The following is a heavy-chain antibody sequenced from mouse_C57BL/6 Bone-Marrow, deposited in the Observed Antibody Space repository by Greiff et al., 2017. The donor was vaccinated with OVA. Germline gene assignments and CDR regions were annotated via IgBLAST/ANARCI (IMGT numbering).Heavy chain of an antibody. J-gene: IGHJ1*03. CDR3: VHGSSYDWYFDV. V-gene: IGHV1-15*01. D-gene: IGHD1-1*01. CDR1: GYTFTDYE. CDR2: IDPETGGT. Sequence: VQLQQSGAELVRPGASVTLSCKASGYTFTDYEMHWVKQTPVHGLEWIGAIDPETGGTAYNQKFTGKAILTADKSSSTAYMEIRSLTSEDSAVNYCVHGSSYDWYFDVWGTGTTVTVSS.